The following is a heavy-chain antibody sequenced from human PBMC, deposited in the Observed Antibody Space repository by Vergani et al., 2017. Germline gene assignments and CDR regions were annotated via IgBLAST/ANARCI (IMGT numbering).Heavy chain of an antibody. CDR3: ARVGDYYDSSGYYGYAFDI. CDR2: IYPSGST. V-gene: IGHV4-30-2*01. D-gene: IGHD3-22*01. Sequence: QLQLQESGSGLVKPSQTLSLTCAVSGGSISSGGYSWSWIRQPPGKGLEWIGYIYPSGSTYYNPSLKTRVTLSVDRSKNQFSLKLISVTAADTAVYHCARVGDYYDSSGYYGYAFDIWGQGTMVTVSS. CDR1: GGSISSGGYS. J-gene: IGHJ3*02.